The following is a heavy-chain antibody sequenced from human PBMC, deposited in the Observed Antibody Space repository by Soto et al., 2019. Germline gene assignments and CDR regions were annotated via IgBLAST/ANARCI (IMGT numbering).Heavy chain of an antibody. CDR2: ISNNGAHT. CDR3: ARRGYGSRWPNVYMDV. CDR1: GFTFSNYA. Sequence: GGSLRLSCAASGFTFSNYAMPWVRQAPGMGLEYVSGISNNGAHTDYAKSVKGRFTISRDNSENTLYLQMGSLRAEDMALYYCARRGYGSRWPNVYMDVWGKGTTVTVSS. J-gene: IGHJ6*03. D-gene: IGHD6-13*01. V-gene: IGHV3-64*01.